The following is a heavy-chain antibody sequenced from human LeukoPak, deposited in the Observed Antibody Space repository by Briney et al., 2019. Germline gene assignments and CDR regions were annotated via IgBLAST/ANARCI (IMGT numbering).Heavy chain of an antibody. J-gene: IGHJ4*02. V-gene: IGHV4-31*03. CDR2: IYYGGST. Sequence: SETLSLTCTVSGGSISSGGYYWTWIRQHPGKGLEWIGYIYYGGSTYYNPSLKSRVTISVDTSKNHFYLKLSSLTAADTAVYYCARAGSAAAGLFDYWGQGTLVTVSS. CDR3: ARAGSAAAGLFDY. D-gene: IGHD6-13*01. CDR1: GGSISSGGYY.